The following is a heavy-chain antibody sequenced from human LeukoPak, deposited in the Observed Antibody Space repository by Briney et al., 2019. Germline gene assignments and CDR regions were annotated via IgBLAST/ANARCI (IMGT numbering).Heavy chain of an antibody. Sequence: ASVKVSCKASGGTFISYAISWVRQAPGQGLEWMGRIIPILGIANYAQKFQGRVTITADKSTSTAYMELSSLRSEDTAVYYCARADYYDSSGYHDWGQGTLVAVSS. V-gene: IGHV1-69*04. CDR1: GGTFISYA. J-gene: IGHJ4*02. D-gene: IGHD3-22*01. CDR3: ARADYYDSSGYHD. CDR2: IIPILGIA.